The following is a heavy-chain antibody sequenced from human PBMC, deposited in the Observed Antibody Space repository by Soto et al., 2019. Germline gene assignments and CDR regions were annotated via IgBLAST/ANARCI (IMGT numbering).Heavy chain of an antibody. Sequence: QAQIQQSGARLLKASETLSLTCSVSGGSFTGYFYSWIRLSPGRGLEWIGEINDGGITKYSPSLKSGATMSADKAKKQFSLRLTSVTAADTGVYYCAPTPRLLVPWGQGTPVVVSS. J-gene: IGHJ1*01. CDR1: GGSFTGYF. D-gene: IGHD2-8*02. CDR2: INDGGIT. CDR3: APTPRLLVP. V-gene: IGHV4-34*02.